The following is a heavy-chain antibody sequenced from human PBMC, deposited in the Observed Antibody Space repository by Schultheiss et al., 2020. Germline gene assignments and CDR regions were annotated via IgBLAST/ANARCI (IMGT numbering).Heavy chain of an antibody. CDR1: GFTFDDYA. J-gene: IGHJ4*02. CDR2: ITGSSGGT. Sequence: GGSLRLSCVASGFTFDDYAMHWVRQAPGKGLEWVSGITGSSGGTFYTDSVKGRFTISRDNSKYTLYLQMNSLRAEDTAVYYCARQIDYWGQGTLVTVSS. V-gene: IGHV3-23*01. CDR3: ARQIDY.